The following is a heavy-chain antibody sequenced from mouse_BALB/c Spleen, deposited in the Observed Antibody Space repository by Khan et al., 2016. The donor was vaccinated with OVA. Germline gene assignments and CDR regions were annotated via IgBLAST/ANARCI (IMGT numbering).Heavy chain of an antibody. V-gene: IGHV3-2*02. CDR1: GYYITSNYA. J-gene: IGHJ2*01. D-gene: IGHD1-1*02. CDR2: IRYSGNT. Sequence: VQLQQSGPGLVKPSPSLSLTCTVTGYYITSNYAWNWIRQFPGNLLGWVGFIRYSGNTNYNPSLKSRISITRDTSTNPFFLQLNSVTTDDTATYDCARDYGGDFDYWGQGTTLTVSS. CDR3: ARDYGGDFDY.